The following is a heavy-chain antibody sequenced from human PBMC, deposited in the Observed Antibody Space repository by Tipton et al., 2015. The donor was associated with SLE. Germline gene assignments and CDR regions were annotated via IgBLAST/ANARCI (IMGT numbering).Heavy chain of an antibody. D-gene: IGHD6-6*01. J-gene: IGHJ4*02. CDR2: IYTSGST. V-gene: IGHV4-61*02. CDR1: GGSISSGSYY. CDR3: ARGLIAARFDY. Sequence: TLSLTCTGSGGSISSGSYYWSWIRQPAGKGLEWIGRIYTSGSTNYNPSLKSRVTISVDTSKNQFSLKLSSVTAADTAVYYCARGLIAARFDYWGQGTLVTVSS.